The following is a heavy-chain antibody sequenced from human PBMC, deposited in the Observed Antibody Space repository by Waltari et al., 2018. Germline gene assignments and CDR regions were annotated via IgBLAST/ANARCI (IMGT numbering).Heavy chain of an antibody. J-gene: IGHJ6*03. CDR3: ARPLNLYDFWSGYYYYYYMDV. V-gene: IGHV3-21*01. CDR2: ISSSSSYI. CDR1: GFTFSSYS. D-gene: IGHD3-3*01. Sequence: EVQLVESGGGLVKPGGSLRLSCAASGFTFSSYSMNWVRQAPGKGLDWVSSISSSSSYIYYADSVKGRFTISRDNAKNSLYLQMNSLRAEDTAVYYCARPLNLYDFWSGYYYYYYMDVWGKGTTVTISS.